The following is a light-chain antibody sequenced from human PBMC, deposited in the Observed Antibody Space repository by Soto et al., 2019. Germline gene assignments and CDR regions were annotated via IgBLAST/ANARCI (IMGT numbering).Light chain of an antibody. CDR3: LQHNNYPLA. CDR2: AAS. Sequence: DIQMTQSPSSLSASVGDRVTITCWASQGIGNDLGWFQQKPGKAPKRLIYAASSLQSGVPSRFSGSGSATEFTLTISSLQPEDFATYYCLQHNNYPLAFGGGTKVEIK. V-gene: IGKV1-17*01. J-gene: IGKJ4*01. CDR1: QGIGND.